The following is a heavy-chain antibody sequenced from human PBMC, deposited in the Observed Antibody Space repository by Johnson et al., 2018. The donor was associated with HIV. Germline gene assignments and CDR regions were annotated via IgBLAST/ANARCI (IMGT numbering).Heavy chain of an antibody. J-gene: IGHJ3*02. CDR3: ARGGGCGGDCYSGFYAFDI. V-gene: IGHV3-9*01. CDR2: ISWNSGSI. CDR1: GFTFDDYA. Sequence: VQLVESGGGLVQPGRSLRLSCAASGFTFDDYAMHWVRQAPGKGLEWVSGISWNSGSIGYADSVKGRFTISRDNAKNSLYLQMNSLTTADTAAYYCARGGGCGGDCYSGFYAFDIWGQGTMVTVS. D-gene: IGHD2-21*01.